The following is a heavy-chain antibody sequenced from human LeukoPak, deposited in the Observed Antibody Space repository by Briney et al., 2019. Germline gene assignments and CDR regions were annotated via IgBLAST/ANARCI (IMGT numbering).Heavy chain of an antibody. J-gene: IGHJ5*02. D-gene: IGHD3-3*01. CDR2: ITPMVGAA. CDR1: GGTFTSYA. V-gene: IGHV1-69*05. CDR3: ARVGNDFWGGYFRHWFDP. Sequence: GASVTFSSTASGGTFTSYAISWVRQAPGHGLEWRGGITPMVGAANYAERFQGRVTVTTDESTSTAYMELSSLRSEDTAVYYCARVGNDFWGGYFRHWFDPWGQGTLVTVSS.